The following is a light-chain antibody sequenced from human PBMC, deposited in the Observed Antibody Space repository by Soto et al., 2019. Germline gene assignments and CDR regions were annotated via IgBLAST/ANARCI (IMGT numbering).Light chain of an antibody. CDR2: WAS. CDR1: QSILYSSNNKNY. Sequence: DIVMTQSPDSLAVSLGERATINCKSSQSILYSSNNKNYLAWYQQKPGQPPRLLIYWASTREFGVPDRYSGSGSGTDFTLTISSLQAEDVAVYYCQQYYNIPWTFGQGTKVEIK. V-gene: IGKV4-1*01. J-gene: IGKJ1*01. CDR3: QQYYNIPWT.